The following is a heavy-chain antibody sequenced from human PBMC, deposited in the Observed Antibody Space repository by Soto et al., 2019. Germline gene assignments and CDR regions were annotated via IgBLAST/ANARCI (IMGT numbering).Heavy chain of an antibody. CDR3: ARDGLPCSGGSCNNWFDP. CDR1: GYTFTSYD. Sequence: VSVKVSCKASGYTFTSYDINWVRQATGQGLEWMGWMNPNSGNTGYAQKFQGRVTMTRNTSISTAYMELSSLRSEDTAVYYCARDGLPCSGGSCNNWFDPWGQGTLVTVSS. CDR2: MNPNSGNT. J-gene: IGHJ5*02. V-gene: IGHV1-8*01. D-gene: IGHD2-15*01.